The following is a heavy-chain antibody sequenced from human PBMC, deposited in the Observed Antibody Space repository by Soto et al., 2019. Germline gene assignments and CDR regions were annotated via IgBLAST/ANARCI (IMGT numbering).Heavy chain of an antibody. CDR1: GFTFSSYW. D-gene: IGHD6-13*01. V-gene: IGHV3-7*05. CDR2: IKQDGSEK. J-gene: IGHJ5*02. CDR3: ARDLGESRVAAGTWFDP. Sequence: EVQLVESGGGLVQPGGSLRLSCAASGFTFSSYWMSWVRQAPGKGLEWVANIKQDGSEKYYVDSVKGRFTISRDNAKNSLYLKMNSLRAEDTAVYYCARDLGESRVAAGTWFDPWGQGTLVTVSS.